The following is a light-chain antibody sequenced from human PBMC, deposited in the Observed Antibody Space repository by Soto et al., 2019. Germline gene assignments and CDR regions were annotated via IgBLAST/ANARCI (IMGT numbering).Light chain of an antibody. CDR3: QPDYNYPLT. Sequence: AIQMTQSPSSLSASVGDRVTITCRASQGIKNDLGWYQQKPGKAPKLLIYAASSLQSGVPSRFSGSGSGTDFTLTISSLQSVDFVTYYFQPDYNYPLTFGQGTNVEIK. V-gene: IGKV1-6*01. CDR1: QGIKND. CDR2: AAS. J-gene: IGKJ1*01.